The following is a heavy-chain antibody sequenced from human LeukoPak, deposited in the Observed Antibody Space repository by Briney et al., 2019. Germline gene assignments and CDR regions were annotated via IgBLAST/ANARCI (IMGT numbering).Heavy chain of an antibody. CDR2: VYISGST. CDR3: ARDHYYDSSGYYSYYYYGMDV. D-gene: IGHD3-22*01. Sequence: NPSETLSLTCSVSGGSISTYYWSWIRQPAGKRLEWIGRVYISGSTNYNPSLKSRVTMSLDTSANQFSLKLSSVTAADTAVYYCARDHYYDSSGYYSYYYYGMDVWGQGTTVTVSS. V-gene: IGHV4-4*07. J-gene: IGHJ6*02. CDR1: GGSISTYY.